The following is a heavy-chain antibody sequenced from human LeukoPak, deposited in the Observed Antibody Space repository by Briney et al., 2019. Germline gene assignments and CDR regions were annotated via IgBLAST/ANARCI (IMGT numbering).Heavy chain of an antibody. J-gene: IGHJ4*02. D-gene: IGHD6-19*01. CDR2: ISWNSGSI. CDR3: AKDNRRHYTSGPNPDSLH. Sequence: GGSLRLSCAGSGFIFNNYAVHWVRQPPGKGLEWVSGISWNSGSIDYADSVKGRFTISRDNAKNSLYLQMNSLRVEDTAFYYCAKDNRRHYTSGPNPDSLHWGQGALVTVSS. CDR1: GFIFNNYA. V-gene: IGHV3-9*01.